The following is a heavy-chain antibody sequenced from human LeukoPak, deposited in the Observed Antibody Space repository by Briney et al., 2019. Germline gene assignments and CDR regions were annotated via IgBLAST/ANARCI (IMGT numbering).Heavy chain of an antibody. J-gene: IGHJ5*01. CDR1: GFTFNSYT. CDR3: SKGPYCGGHCYFPDS. D-gene: IGHD2-21*02. Sequence: PGGSLRLSCAASGFTFNSYTMNWVRQAPGKGLEWVSSITSGSTNIFYADSVKGRFTISRDNAKNTLYLQMNSLRAEDTAVYYFSKGPYCGGHCYFPDSWGQGALVTVSS. CDR2: ITSGSTNI. V-gene: IGHV3-21*01.